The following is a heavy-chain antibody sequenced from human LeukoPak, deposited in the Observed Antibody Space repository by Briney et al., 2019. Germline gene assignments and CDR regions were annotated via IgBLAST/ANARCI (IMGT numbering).Heavy chain of an antibody. CDR3: AIQFGELFYYAFDI. Sequence: ASVKVSCKASGYTFTSYDINWVRQATGQGLEWMGWMNPNSGNTGYAQKFQGRVTITRNTSISTAYMELSSLRSEDTAVYYCAIQFGELFYYAFDIWGQGTMVTVSS. J-gene: IGHJ3*02. V-gene: IGHV1-8*03. CDR2: MNPNSGNT. D-gene: IGHD3-10*01. CDR1: GYTFTSYD.